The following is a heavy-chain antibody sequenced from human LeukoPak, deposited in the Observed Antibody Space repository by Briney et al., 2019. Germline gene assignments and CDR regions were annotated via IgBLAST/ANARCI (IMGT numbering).Heavy chain of an antibody. V-gene: IGHV1-69*10. Sequence: ASVKVSCKASGGTFSSYATSWVRQAPGQGLEWMGGIIHILGTANYAQKFQGRVTITAEKSTRTAYMELSSLRSEDTAVYYCAISSLGELFSNWFDPWGQGTLVTVSS. J-gene: IGHJ5*02. CDR3: AISSLGELFSNWFDP. D-gene: IGHD3-16*01. CDR1: GGTFSSYA. CDR2: IIHILGTA.